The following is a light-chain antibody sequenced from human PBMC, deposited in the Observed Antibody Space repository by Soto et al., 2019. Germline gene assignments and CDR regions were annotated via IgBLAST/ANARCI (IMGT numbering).Light chain of an antibody. Sequence: DIQMTQSPSTLSASVGDRVTITCRASQSISSWLAWYRQKPGKAPNLLIYKASSLESGVPSRLSGSGSGTEFTLTISSLQPDDFATYYCQKYNSAPLTFGGGTKVEIK. CDR3: QKYNSAPLT. CDR1: QSISSW. V-gene: IGKV1-5*03. J-gene: IGKJ4*01. CDR2: KAS.